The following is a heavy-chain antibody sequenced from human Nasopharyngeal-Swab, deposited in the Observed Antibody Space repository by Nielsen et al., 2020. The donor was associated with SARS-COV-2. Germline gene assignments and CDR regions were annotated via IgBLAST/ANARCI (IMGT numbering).Heavy chain of an antibody. CDR2: ISYDGSNK. J-gene: IGHJ6*02. V-gene: IGHV3-30*04. Sequence: GSLKISCAASGFTFSSYAMHWVRQAPGKGLEWVAVISYDGSNKYYADSVKGRFTISRDNSKNTLYLQMNSLRAEDTAVYYCAGTFGEGHDYYYYGMDVWGQGTTVTVSS. CDR3: AGTFGEGHDYYYYGMDV. CDR1: GFTFSSYA. D-gene: IGHD3-10*01.